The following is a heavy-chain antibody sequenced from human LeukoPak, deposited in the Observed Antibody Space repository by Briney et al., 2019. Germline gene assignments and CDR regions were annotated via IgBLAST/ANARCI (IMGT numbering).Heavy chain of an antibody. V-gene: IGHV3-33*01. Sequence: GRSLRLSCAASGFTFSSYGMHWVRQAPGKGLEWVAVIWYDGSNKYYAGSVKGRFTISRDNSKNTLYLQMNSLRAEDTAVYYCARDGYYDFWSGYRNPDYYYYGMDVWGQGTTVTVSS. CDR1: GFTFSSYG. J-gene: IGHJ6*02. CDR3: ARDGYYDFWSGYRNPDYYYYGMDV. CDR2: IWYDGSNK. D-gene: IGHD3-3*01.